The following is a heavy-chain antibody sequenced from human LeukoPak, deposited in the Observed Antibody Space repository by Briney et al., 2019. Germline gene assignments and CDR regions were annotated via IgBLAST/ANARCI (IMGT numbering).Heavy chain of an antibody. D-gene: IGHD5-18*01. CDR1: GFTFSSYS. CDR3: ARHGYSYGQGFDY. J-gene: IGHJ4*02. V-gene: IGHV3-21*01. Sequence: GGFLRLSCAASGFTFSSYSMNWVRQAPGKGLEWVSSISSSSSYIYYADSVKGRFTISRDNAENSLYLQMNSLRAEDTAVYYCARHGYSYGQGFDYWGQGTLVTVSS. CDR2: ISSSSSYI.